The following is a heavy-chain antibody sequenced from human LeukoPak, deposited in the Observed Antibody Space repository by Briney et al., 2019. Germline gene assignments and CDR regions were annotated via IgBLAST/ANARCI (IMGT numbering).Heavy chain of an antibody. J-gene: IGHJ4*02. Sequence: PGGSLRLSCAASGFTFSSYAMSWVRQAPGKGLEWVSAISGSGGSTYYADSVKGRFTISRDNSKNTLYLQMNSLRADDTAVYYCAKDTTWIQLWLNWGQGTLVTVSS. D-gene: IGHD5-18*01. CDR2: ISGSGGST. CDR3: AKDTTWIQLWLN. CDR1: GFTFSSYA. V-gene: IGHV3-23*01.